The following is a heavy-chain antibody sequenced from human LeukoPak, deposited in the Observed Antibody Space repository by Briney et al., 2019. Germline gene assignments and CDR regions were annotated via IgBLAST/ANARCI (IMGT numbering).Heavy chain of an antibody. Sequence: ASVKVSCKASGYTFSAYDISWMRQAPGQGLEWMGGINTITGNPTYAQGFTGRFVFSLDSSVSTAYLQIDSVEAEDTAVYFCARDLAVPGTARGYWGQGTLVTVSS. J-gene: IGHJ4*02. V-gene: IGHV7-4-1*01. CDR3: ARDLAVPGTARGY. CDR1: GYTFSAYD. CDR2: INTITGNP. D-gene: IGHD6-19*01.